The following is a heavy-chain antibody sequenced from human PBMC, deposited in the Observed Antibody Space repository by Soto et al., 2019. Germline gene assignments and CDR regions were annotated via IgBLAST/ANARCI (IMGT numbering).Heavy chain of an antibody. Sequence: QVQLVQSGAEVKKPGASVKVSCKASGYTFTGYYMHWVRQAPGQGLEWMVWINPNSGGTNYAQKFQGWVTMTRDTSLSTAYMELSRLRSDDTAVYYCARGGAWDEYSSSSFGYWGQGTLVTVSS. CDR3: ARGGAWDEYSSSSFGY. J-gene: IGHJ4*02. CDR1: GYTFTGYY. D-gene: IGHD6-6*01. CDR2: INPNSGGT. V-gene: IGHV1-2*04.